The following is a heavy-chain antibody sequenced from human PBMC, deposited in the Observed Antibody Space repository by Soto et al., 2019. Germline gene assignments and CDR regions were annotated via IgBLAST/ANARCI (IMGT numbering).Heavy chain of an antibody. CDR1: GVTFSSYW. D-gene: IGHD2-15*01. J-gene: IGHJ4*02. V-gene: IGHV3-33*08. Sequence: PGGSLRLSCAASGVTFSSYWMNWVRQAPGKGLEWVAVIWYDGSNKYYADSVKGRFTISRDNSKNTLYLQMNSLRAEDTAVYYCARDYCSGGSCHLFDYWGQGTLVTVSS. CDR3: ARDYCSGGSCHLFDY. CDR2: IWYDGSNK.